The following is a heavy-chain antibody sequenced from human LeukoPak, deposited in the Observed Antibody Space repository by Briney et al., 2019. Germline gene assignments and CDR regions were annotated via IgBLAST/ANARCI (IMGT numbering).Heavy chain of an antibody. CDR1: GFTFSSYW. CDR3: ASFGGSGSPFDY. V-gene: IGHV3-7*01. Sequence: AGSLRLSCAASGFTFSSYWTSWVRQAPGKGLEWLANIKQDGSEKYYVDSVKGRFTISRDNAKNSLYLQMNSLRAEDTAVYYCASFGGSGSPFDYWGQGTLVTVSS. J-gene: IGHJ4*02. D-gene: IGHD3-10*01. CDR2: IKQDGSEK.